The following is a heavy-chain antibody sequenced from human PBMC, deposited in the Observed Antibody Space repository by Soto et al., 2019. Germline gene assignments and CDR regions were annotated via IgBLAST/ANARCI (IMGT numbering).Heavy chain of an antibody. CDR2: LTFDGSQE. D-gene: IGHD2-21*02. V-gene: IGHV3-30*03. CDR1: GFSFNTSG. J-gene: IGHJ6*02. CDR3: ATKVRVTNYLYYGMDV. Sequence: QVQLVESGGGVVQPGRGLRLSCAASGFSFNTSGMHWVRQAPGKGLEWVAVLTFDGSQEFYGDSVRGRFTISRDNSKNTLFLQMKSLTPEDTAGYYCATKVRVTNYLYYGMDVWGQGATVTVSS.